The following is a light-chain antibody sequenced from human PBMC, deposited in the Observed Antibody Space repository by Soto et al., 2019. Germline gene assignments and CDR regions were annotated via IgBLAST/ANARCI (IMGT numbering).Light chain of an antibody. CDR3: LQYGIPLWT. CDR2: GAS. J-gene: IGKJ1*01. Sequence: EIVLTQSPGTLSLSPGERATLSCRASQSVPANYLAWYRQKPGQAPRLLIYGASSRATGIPGRFSGSGSGTDFTLTISSLEPEDFAVYYCLQYGIPLWTFGQGTKVEIK. V-gene: IGKV3-20*01. CDR1: QSVPANY.